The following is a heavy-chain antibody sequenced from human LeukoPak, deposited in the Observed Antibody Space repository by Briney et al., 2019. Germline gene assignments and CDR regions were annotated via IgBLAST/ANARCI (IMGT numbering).Heavy chain of an antibody. D-gene: IGHD6-19*01. CDR3: ARDRGSSGWYEFDY. V-gene: IGHV3-7*01. Sequence: GGSLRLSCAASGFTSSSSWMSWVCHAPRKGLERVANIKQDGSEKYYVDSVKGRFTISRDNAKNSLYLQMNSLRAEDTAVYYCARDRGSSGWYEFDYWGQGTLVTVSS. CDR2: IKQDGSEK. CDR1: GFTSSSSW. J-gene: IGHJ4*02.